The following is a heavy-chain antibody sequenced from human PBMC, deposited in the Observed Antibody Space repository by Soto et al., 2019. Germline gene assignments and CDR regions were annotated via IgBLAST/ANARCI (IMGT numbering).Heavy chain of an antibody. CDR2: IYYSGST. Sequence: QLQLQESGPGLVKPSETLSLTCTVSGGSISSSSYYWGWIRQPPGKGLEWIGSIYYSGSTYYNPSLKRRCTISVDTSKNQFSLKLSSGTAADTAVYYCASVDTAMVNWFDPWGQGTLVTVSS. CDR3: ASVDTAMVNWFDP. V-gene: IGHV4-39*01. J-gene: IGHJ5*02. D-gene: IGHD5-18*01. CDR1: GGSISSSSYY.